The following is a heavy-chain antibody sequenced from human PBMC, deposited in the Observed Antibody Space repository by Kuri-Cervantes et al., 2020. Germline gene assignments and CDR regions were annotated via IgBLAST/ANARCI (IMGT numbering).Heavy chain of an antibody. CDR2: IKQDGSEK. CDR3: ARCGGGVSNSCYAY. D-gene: IGHD2-2*01. V-gene: IGHV3-7*01. CDR1: GFTFSSYW. J-gene: IGHJ4*02. Sequence: GESLKISCAASGFTFSSYWMSWVRQAPGKGLEWVANIKQDGSEKYYVDSVKGRFTISRDNTKNSLYLQMNSLRAEDTAVYYCARCGGGVSNSCYAYWGQGTLVTVSS.